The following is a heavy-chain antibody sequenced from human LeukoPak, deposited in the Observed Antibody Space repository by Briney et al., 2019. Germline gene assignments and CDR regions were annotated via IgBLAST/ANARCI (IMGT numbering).Heavy chain of an antibody. CDR3: ARVSNYDFWSGYPNRGFYMDV. CDR1: GGSFSGYY. Sequence: TSETLSLTCAVYGGSFSGYYWSWIRQPPGKGLEWIGEINHSGSTNYNPSLKSRVTISVDTSKNQFSLKLSSVTAADTAVYYCARVSNYDFWSGYPNRGFYMDVRGKGTTVTVSS. J-gene: IGHJ6*03. D-gene: IGHD3-3*01. V-gene: IGHV4-34*01. CDR2: INHSGST.